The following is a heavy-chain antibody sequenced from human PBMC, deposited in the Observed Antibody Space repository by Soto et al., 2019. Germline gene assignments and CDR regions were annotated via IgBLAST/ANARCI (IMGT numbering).Heavy chain of an antibody. D-gene: IGHD5-12*01. Sequence: QLQLQESGPGLVKPSETLSLTCTVSGGSISSSSYYWGWIRQPPGKGLEWIGSIYYSGSTYYNPSLKSRVTISVDTSKNQFSLKLSSVTAADTAVYYCARVDIVATTIDYWGQGTLVTVSS. CDR1: GGSISSSSYY. CDR2: IYYSGST. CDR3: ARVDIVATTIDY. J-gene: IGHJ4*02. V-gene: IGHV4-39*01.